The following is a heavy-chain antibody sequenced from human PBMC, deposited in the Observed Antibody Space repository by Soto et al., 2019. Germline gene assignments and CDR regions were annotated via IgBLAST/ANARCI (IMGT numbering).Heavy chain of an antibody. J-gene: IGHJ4*02. CDR3: ARDLDSDDFWSGYGGGDY. D-gene: IGHD3-3*01. CDR2: ISAYNGNT. V-gene: IGHV1-18*01. Sequence: QVQLVQSGAEVKKPGASVKVSCKASGYTFTSYGITWVRQAPGQGLEWMGWISAYNGNTNYAQKLQGRVTMTTDTSTSTAYMELRSLRSDDTAVYYCARDLDSDDFWSGYGGGDYWGQGTLVTVSS. CDR1: GYTFTSYG.